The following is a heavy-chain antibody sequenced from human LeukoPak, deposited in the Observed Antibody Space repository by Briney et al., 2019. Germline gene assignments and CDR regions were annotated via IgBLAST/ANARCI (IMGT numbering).Heavy chain of an antibody. J-gene: IGHJ4*02. Sequence: GGSLKLSCAASGFTFTSYTMTWVRQAPGRGLEGVSSISSSSSYIYYADSVKGRFTISRDNAKNSLYLQMNSLRAEDTAVYYCAKDHYDSSGYYYGFDYWGQGTLVTVSS. D-gene: IGHD3-22*01. CDR1: GFTFTSYT. CDR3: AKDHYDSSGYYYGFDY. CDR2: ISSSSSYI. V-gene: IGHV3-21*01.